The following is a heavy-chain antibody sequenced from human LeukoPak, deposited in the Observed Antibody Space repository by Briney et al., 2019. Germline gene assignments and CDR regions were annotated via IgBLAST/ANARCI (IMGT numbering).Heavy chain of an antibody. CDR2: ISWQSNTR. CDR1: GFFFDDYG. V-gene: IGHV3-9*01. Sequence: GGSLRLSCAASGFFFDDYGMHWVRQVPGKGLEWVSGISWQSNTRKYADSVRGRFTISRDNAKNSLYLQMNSLRAEDTAVYYCARDDGIWYGMDVWGQGTTVTVSS. CDR3: ARDDGIWYGMDV. J-gene: IGHJ6*02. D-gene: IGHD3-9*01.